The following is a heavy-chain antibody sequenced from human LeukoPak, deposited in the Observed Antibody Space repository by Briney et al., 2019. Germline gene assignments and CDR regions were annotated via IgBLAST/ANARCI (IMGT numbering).Heavy chain of an antibody. V-gene: IGHV1-18*01. Sequence: GASVKVSCKXSGYTFTSYGISWVRQAPGQGLEWMGWISAYNGNTNYPQKLQDRVTLTTDTSTSTAYMELRSLRSDDTAVYYCARLYGDYDEYYFDYWGQGTLVTVSS. D-gene: IGHD4-17*01. CDR1: GYTFTSYG. CDR3: ARLYGDYDEYYFDY. CDR2: ISAYNGNT. J-gene: IGHJ4*02.